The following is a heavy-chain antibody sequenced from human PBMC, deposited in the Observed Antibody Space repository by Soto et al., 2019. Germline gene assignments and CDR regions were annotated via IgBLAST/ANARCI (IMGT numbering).Heavy chain of an antibody. V-gene: IGHV3-23*01. CDR2: ISGSGGST. Sequence: GGSLRLSCAACGFTFSSYVMSWVRQAPGKGLEWVSAISGSGGSTYYADSVKGRFTISRDNSKNTLYLQMNSLRAEDTAVYYCAKDLGGSGWYFDYWGQGTLVTVSS. D-gene: IGHD6-19*01. J-gene: IGHJ4*02. CDR1: GFTFSSYV. CDR3: AKDLGGSGWYFDY.